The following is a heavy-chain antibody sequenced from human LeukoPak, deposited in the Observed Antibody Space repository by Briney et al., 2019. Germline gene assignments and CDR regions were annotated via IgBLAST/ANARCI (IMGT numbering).Heavy chain of an antibody. Sequence: SETLSLTCTVSGGSISSYYWSWIRQPPGKGLEWIGYIYYSGSTNYNPSLKSRVTISVDTSKNQFSLKLSSVTAADTAVYYCAREPSIAVAGNAFDIWGQGTMVTVSS. CDR3: AREPSIAVAGNAFDI. CDR1: GGSISSYY. CDR2: IYYSGST. D-gene: IGHD6-19*01. V-gene: IGHV4-59*01. J-gene: IGHJ3*02.